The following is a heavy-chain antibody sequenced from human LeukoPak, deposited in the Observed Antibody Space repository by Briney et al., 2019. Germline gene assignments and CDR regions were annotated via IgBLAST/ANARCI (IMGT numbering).Heavy chain of an antibody. Sequence: GASVKVSCKASGYTFTGYYMHWVRQAPGQGLGWMGWINPNSGGTNYAQKFQGRVTMTRDTSISTAYMELSRLRSDDTAVYYCARIDSSGYYYEVDYWGQGTLVTVSS. V-gene: IGHV1-2*02. D-gene: IGHD3-22*01. CDR2: INPNSGGT. J-gene: IGHJ4*02. CDR1: GYTFTGYY. CDR3: ARIDSSGYYYEVDY.